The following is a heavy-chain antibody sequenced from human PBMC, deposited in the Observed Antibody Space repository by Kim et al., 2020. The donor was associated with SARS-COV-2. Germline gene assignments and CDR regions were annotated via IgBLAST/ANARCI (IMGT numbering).Heavy chain of an antibody. J-gene: IGHJ4*02. Sequence: GGSLRRSCAASGFTFSDYYMSWIRQAPGKGLEWVSYISSSSSYTNYADSVKGRFTISRDNAKNSLYLQMNSLRAEDTAVYYCARVGCSGGSCYWYYFDYWGQGSLVTFSS. CDR2: ISSSSSYT. CDR3: ARVGCSGGSCYWYYFDY. V-gene: IGHV3-11*05. CDR1: GFTFSDYY. D-gene: IGHD2-15*01.